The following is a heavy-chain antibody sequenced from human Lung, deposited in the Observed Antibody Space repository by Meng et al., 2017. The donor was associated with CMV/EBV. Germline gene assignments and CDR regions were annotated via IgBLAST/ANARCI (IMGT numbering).Heavy chain of an antibody. V-gene: IGHV3-9*01. CDR2: ISWNSGSI. J-gene: IGHJ4*02. Sequence: LTCAASGFTLDDYAMHWVRQAPGKGLEWVSGISWNSGSIGYADSVKGRFTISRDNAKNSLYLQMNSLRAEDTALYYCAKESSGFDYWGQGPLVTVSS. CDR1: GFTLDDYA. D-gene: IGHD6-19*01. CDR3: AKESSGFDY.